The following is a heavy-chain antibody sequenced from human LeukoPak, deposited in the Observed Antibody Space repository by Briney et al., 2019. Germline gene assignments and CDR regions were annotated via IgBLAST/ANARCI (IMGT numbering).Heavy chain of an antibody. CDR1: GYTFRSHG. CDR2: INPNSGGT. D-gene: IGHD3-16*01. CDR3: AREGESFRA. V-gene: IGHV1-2*02. J-gene: IGHJ5*02. Sequence: ASVKVSCEASGYTFRSHGISWVRQAPGQGLEWMGWINPNSGGTNYAQKFQGRVTMTRDTSISTAYMELSRLRSDDTAVYYCAREGESFRAWGQGTLVTVSS.